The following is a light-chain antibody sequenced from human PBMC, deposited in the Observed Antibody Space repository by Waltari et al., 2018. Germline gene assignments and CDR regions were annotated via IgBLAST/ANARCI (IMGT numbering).Light chain of an antibody. Sequence: DIQMTQSPSSTPASVGDRVTITCRARQGISNSLAWYQQKPGKAPKLLLYAASRLESGVPSRFSGSGSGTDYTLTISSLQPEDFATYYCQQYYNTPWTFGQGTKVEIK. CDR3: QQYYNTPWT. V-gene: IGKV1-NL1*01. CDR1: QGISNS. CDR2: AAS. J-gene: IGKJ1*01.